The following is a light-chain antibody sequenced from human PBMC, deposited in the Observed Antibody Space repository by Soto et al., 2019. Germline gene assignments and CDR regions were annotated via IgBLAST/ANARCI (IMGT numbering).Light chain of an antibody. Sequence: SALTEPASVSGSPGQSITISCTGTSSDVGSYNLVSWYQQHPGKAPKLMISEINKRPSGVSNRFSGSKSGNTASLTISGLQAEDEADYYCCSYAGSSTVIFGGGTKLTVL. CDR1: SSDVGSYNL. CDR3: CSYAGSSTVI. CDR2: EIN. V-gene: IGLV2-23*02. J-gene: IGLJ2*01.